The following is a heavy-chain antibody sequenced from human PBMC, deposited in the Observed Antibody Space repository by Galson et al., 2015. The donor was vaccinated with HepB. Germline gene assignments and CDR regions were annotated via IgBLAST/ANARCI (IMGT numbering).Heavy chain of an antibody. J-gene: IGHJ2*01. CDR3: ARDQVVVINTTTYWYFDL. Sequence: SLRLSCAASGFTLSSYAMHWVRQAPGKGLEWVAVISYDGSNKYYADSVKGRFTISRDNSKNTLYLQMNSLRAEDTAVYYCARDQVVVINTTTYWYFDLWGRGTLVTVSS. D-gene: IGHD3-22*01. CDR2: ISYDGSNK. CDR1: GFTLSSYA. V-gene: IGHV3-30-3*01.